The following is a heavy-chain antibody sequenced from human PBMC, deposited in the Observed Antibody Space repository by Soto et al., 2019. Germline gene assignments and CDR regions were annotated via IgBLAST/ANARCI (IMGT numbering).Heavy chain of an antibody. CDR1: GFTFSSYA. V-gene: IGHV3-23*01. J-gene: IGHJ4*02. D-gene: IGHD3-22*01. CDR3: AKDPGEYCYDSSGYYLKGHFDY. Sequence: GGSLRLSCAASGFTFSSYAMSWVRQAPGKGLEWVSAISGSGGSTYYADSVKGRFTISRDNSKNTLYLQMNSLRAEDTAVYYCAKDPGEYCYDSSGYYLKGHFDYWGQGTLVTVSS. CDR2: ISGSGGST.